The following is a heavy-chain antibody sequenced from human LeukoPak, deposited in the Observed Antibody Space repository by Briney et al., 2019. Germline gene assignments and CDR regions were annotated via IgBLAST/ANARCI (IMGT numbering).Heavy chain of an antibody. CDR3: AKAGDKTIFGVVIPEPSFDY. CDR1: GFTFSSYG. J-gene: IGHJ4*02. D-gene: IGHD3-3*01. CDR2: IRYDGSNK. V-gene: IGHV3-30*02. Sequence: PGGSLRLSCAASGFTFSSYGMHWVRQAPGKGLEWVAFIRYDGSNKYYADSVKGRFTISRDNSKNTLYLQMNSLRAEDTAVYYCAKAGDKTIFGVVIPEPSFDYWGQGTLVTVSS.